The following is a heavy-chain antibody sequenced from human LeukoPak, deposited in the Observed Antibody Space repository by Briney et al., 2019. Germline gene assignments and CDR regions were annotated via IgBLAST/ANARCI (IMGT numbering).Heavy chain of an antibody. J-gene: IGHJ4*02. CDR2: ISPDSNYK. Sequence: GGSLRLSCAASGFTFSTYSMNWLRLAPGKGLEWVASISPDSNYKYYVDSVKGRFTISRDNAKSSLYLQMNSLRAEDTAIYYCARDAVGIYRIIAYWGQGTLVTVSS. D-gene: IGHD6-13*01. CDR1: GFTFSTYS. V-gene: IGHV3-21*01. CDR3: ARDAVGIYRIIAY.